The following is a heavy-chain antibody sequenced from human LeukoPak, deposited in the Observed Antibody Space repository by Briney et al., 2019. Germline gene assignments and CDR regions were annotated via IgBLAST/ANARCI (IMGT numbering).Heavy chain of an antibody. CDR1: GGSISSYY. CDR3: ARDRRLLRNYGMDV. CDR2: IYYSGST. D-gene: IGHD3-22*01. Sequence: SETLSLTCTVSGGSISSYYWSWIRQPPEKGLEWIGYIYYSGSTNYNPSLKSRVTIPVDTSKNQFSLKLSSVTAADTAVYYCARDRRLLRNYGMDVWGQGTTVTVSS. V-gene: IGHV4-59*01. J-gene: IGHJ6*02.